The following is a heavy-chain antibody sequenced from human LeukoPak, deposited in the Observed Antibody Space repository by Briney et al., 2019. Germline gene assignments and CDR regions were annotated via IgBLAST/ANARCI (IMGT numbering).Heavy chain of an antibody. CDR3: ARGETEETGTRPDAFDI. CDR2: INPNSGGT. CDR1: GYTFIGYY. V-gene: IGHV1-2*02. J-gene: IGHJ3*02. Sequence: AAVKVSCKASGYTFIGYYLHWVRQAPGQGPGWMGWINPNSGGTKYAQKFQGRVTMTRDTSISTAYMELTRLGSDDTAVYYCARGETEETGTRPDAFDIWGQGTMVTVSS. D-gene: IGHD6-13*01.